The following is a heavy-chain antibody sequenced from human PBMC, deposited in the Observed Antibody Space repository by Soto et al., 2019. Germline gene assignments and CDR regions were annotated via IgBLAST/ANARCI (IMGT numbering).Heavy chain of an antibody. D-gene: IGHD3-16*01. Sequence: SETLSLTCAVSGGSISSGGYSWSWIRQPPGKGLEWIGYIYQNGYTYYNPSLKRRVTISVDRSKNEFSLNLSSVTAADTAVYFCARGGPVQLWMMEVWGQGITVTVSS. CDR2: IYQNGYT. CDR1: GGSISSGGYS. V-gene: IGHV4-30-2*01. J-gene: IGHJ6*02. CDR3: ARGGPVQLWMMEV.